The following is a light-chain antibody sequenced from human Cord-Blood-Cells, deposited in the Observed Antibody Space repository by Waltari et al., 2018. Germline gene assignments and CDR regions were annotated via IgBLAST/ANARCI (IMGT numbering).Light chain of an antibody. Sequence: QSVLTQPPSASGTPGQRVTIPCSGSSSNIGSNYVYCYQQLPGTAPKPLIYRNNQRPSGVPDRFSGSKSGTSASLAISGLRSEDEADYYCAAWDDSLSGRVFGGGTKLTVL. CDR2: RNN. J-gene: IGLJ3*02. V-gene: IGLV1-47*01. CDR1: SSNIGSNY. CDR3: AAWDDSLSGRV.